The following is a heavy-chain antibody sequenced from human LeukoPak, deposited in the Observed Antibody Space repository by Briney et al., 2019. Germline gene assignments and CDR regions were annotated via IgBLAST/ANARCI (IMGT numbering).Heavy chain of an antibody. CDR1: GFTVSSNY. J-gene: IGHJ4*02. Sequence: GGSLRLSCAASGFTVSSNYMSWVRQPPRKGLEWVSVIYSGGENSYADSVKGRFTISKDSSNNTLYLQMNSLRAEDTAVYYCARDPGYSYGYLFDYWGQGTLVTVSS. V-gene: IGHV3-53*01. D-gene: IGHD5-18*01. CDR2: IYSGGEN. CDR3: ARDPGYSYGYLFDY.